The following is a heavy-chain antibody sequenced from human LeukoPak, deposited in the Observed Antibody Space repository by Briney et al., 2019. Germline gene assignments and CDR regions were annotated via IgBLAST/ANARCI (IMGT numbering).Heavy chain of an antibody. CDR3: ARAVVVVGAFDI. J-gene: IGHJ3*02. V-gene: IGHV4-30-4*01. Sequence: SQTLSLTCTVSGGSISSDDYYWSWIRQPPGKGLEWIGYIYYSGSTYYNPSLKSRVTISVDTSKNQFSLKLSSVTAADTAVYYCARAVVVVGAFDIWGQGTMVTVSS. CDR2: IYYSGST. CDR1: GGSISSDDYY. D-gene: IGHD2-21*01.